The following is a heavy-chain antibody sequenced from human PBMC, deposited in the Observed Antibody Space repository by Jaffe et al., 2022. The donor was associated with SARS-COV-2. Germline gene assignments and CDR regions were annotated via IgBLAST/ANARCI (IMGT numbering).Heavy chain of an antibody. CDR1: GGSISSSSYY. D-gene: IGHD3-22*01. CDR2: IYYSGST. V-gene: IGHV4-39*01. J-gene: IGHJ3*02. CDR3: ARYYYDSSSDAFDI. Sequence: QLQLQESGPGLVKPSETLSLTCTVSGGSISSSSYYWGWIRQPPGKGLEWIGSIYYSGSTYYNPSLKSRVTISVDTSKNQFSLKLSSVTAADTAVYYCARYYYDSSSDAFDIWGQGTMVTVSS.